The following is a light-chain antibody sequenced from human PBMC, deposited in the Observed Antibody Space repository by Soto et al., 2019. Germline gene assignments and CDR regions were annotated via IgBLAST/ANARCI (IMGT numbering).Light chain of an antibody. CDR2: EVS. CDR1: SSDVGSYNY. V-gene: IGLV2-8*01. Sequence: QSVLTQPPSASGSPGQSVTISCTGTSSDVGSYNYVSWYQQHPGKAPKLMIYEVSQRPSGVPDRFSGSKSGNTASLTVSGLQAEDEADYYCSSYAGSKNLVFGGGTKVTVL. CDR3: SSYAGSKNLV. J-gene: IGLJ2*01.